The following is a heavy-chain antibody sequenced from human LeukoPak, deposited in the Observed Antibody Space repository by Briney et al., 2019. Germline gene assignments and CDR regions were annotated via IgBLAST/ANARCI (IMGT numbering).Heavy chain of an antibody. CDR1: GFTFSSYS. CDR2: ISSSSSTI. V-gene: IGHV3-48*01. J-gene: IGHJ4*02. Sequence: PGGSLRLSCAASGFTFSSYSMNWVRQAPGKGLEWVSYISSSSSTIYYADSVKGRFTISRDNAKNSLYLQMNSLRAEDTAVYYCARTPYDGSGGYLYWGQGTLVTVSS. CDR3: ARTPYDGSGGYLY. D-gene: IGHD3-10*01.